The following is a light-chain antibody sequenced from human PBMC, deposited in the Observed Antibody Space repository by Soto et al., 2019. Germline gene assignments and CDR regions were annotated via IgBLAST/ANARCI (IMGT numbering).Light chain of an antibody. J-gene: IGKJ4*01. CDR1: QSVSSY. V-gene: IGKV3-11*01. CDR2: DAS. Sequence: IVLTQSPATLSLSAGERATLSCGASQSVSSYLAWYQQKPGQAPRLLIHDASNRATGIPARFSGSGSGTDFTLTISSLEPEDFAVYYCQQRSNWPLTFGGGTKVDIK. CDR3: QQRSNWPLT.